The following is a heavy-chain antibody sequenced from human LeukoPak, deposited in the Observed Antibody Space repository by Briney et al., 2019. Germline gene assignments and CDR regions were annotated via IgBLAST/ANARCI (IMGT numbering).Heavy chain of an antibody. Sequence: GGSLRLSCAASGLTSSSHWIHWVRHAPGKGLVWVSRINSDGSTTSYADSVKGRFTISRDNAKNAVYLQMDSLRAEDTAVYYCARLATYYDPFDSWGQGTLVTVSS. J-gene: IGHJ4*02. V-gene: IGHV3-74*01. D-gene: IGHD3-16*01. CDR2: INSDGSTT. CDR3: ARLATYYDPFDS. CDR1: GLTSSSHW.